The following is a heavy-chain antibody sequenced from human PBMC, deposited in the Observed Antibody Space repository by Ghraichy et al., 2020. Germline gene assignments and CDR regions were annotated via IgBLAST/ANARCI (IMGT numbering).Heavy chain of an antibody. CDR2: ISSSSSTI. Sequence: GGSLRLSCAASGFTFSSYSMNWVRQAPGKGLEWVSYISSSSSTIYYAGSVKGRFTISRDNAKNSLYLQMNSLRDEDTAVYYCARDDCSSTSCYVKPAYYYYYYGMDVWGQGTTVTVPS. J-gene: IGHJ6*02. V-gene: IGHV3-48*02. CDR3: ARDDCSSTSCYVKPAYYYYYYGMDV. D-gene: IGHD2-2*01. CDR1: GFTFSSYS.